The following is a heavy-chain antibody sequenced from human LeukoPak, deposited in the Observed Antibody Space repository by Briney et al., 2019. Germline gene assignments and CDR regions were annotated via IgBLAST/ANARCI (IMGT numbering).Heavy chain of an antibody. CDR3: AKDSNTSGYDKSSNRRYDYVWGRYYFDY. J-gene: IGHJ4*02. V-gene: IGHV3-23*01. Sequence: GGSLRLSCAASGFTFSSYAMSWVRQAPGKGLEWVSAISGSGGSTYYADSVKGRFTISRDNSKNTLYLQMNSLRAEDTAVYYCAKDSNTSGYDKSSNRRYDYVWGRYYFDYWGQGTLVTVSS. D-gene: IGHD3-16*01. CDR2: ISGSGGST. CDR1: GFTFSSYA.